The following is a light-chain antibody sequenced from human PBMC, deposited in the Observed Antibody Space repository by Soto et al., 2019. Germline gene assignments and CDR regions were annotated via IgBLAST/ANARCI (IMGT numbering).Light chain of an antibody. Sequence: QSALTQPASVSGSPGQSITISCTGTSCDVGGFNYVSWYQQHPGKAPKLMIYDVTNRPSGVSYRFSGCKSGNTASLTISGLQAEDEADYYCNSYTSSSTYVFGTGTKLTVL. V-gene: IGLV2-14*03. J-gene: IGLJ1*01. CDR3: NSYTSSSTYV. CDR2: DVT. CDR1: SCDVGGFNY.